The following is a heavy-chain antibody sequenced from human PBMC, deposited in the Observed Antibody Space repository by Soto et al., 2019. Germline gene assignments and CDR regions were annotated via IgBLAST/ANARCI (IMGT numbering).Heavy chain of an antibody. CDR3: ARGRTTVKGWFDP. CDR1: GGSFSGYY. CDR2: INHSGST. D-gene: IGHD4-4*01. Sequence: QVQLQQWGAGLLKPSETLSLTCAVYGGSFSGYYWSWIRQPPGKGLEWIGEINHSGSTNYNPSLKSRVTISVDTSKTQFSLKLSSVTAADTAVYYCARGRTTVKGWFDPWGQGTLVTVSS. V-gene: IGHV4-34*01. J-gene: IGHJ5*02.